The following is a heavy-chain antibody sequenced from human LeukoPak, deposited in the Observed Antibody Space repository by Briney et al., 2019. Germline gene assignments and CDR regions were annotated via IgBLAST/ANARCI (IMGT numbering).Heavy chain of an antibody. J-gene: IGHJ3*02. Sequence: GTSVKVSCKASGFTFTSSAMQWVRQARGQRLEWIGWIVVGSGNTNYAQKFQERVTITRDMSTSTAYMELSSLRSEDTAVYYCAAEPMIVAHPSSFDIWGQGTMVTVSS. CDR3: AAEPMIVAHPSSFDI. CDR1: GFTFTSSA. V-gene: IGHV1-58*02. D-gene: IGHD3-22*01. CDR2: IVVGSGNT.